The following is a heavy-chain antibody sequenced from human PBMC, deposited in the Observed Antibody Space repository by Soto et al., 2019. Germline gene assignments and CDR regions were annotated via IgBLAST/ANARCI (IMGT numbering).Heavy chain of an antibody. CDR3: ARGTPYGDYETPTDY. CDR1: GYTFSIYG. V-gene: IGHV1-18*04. Sequence: QVQLEQSGAEVKKPGASVKVSCKASGYTFSIYGISWVRQAPGQGLEWMGWISPYNGNTNYAQKFQDRVTMTTDTSTSTAYMDLRSLRSDDTAVYYCARGTPYGDYETPTDYWGQGTLVTVSS. J-gene: IGHJ4*02. CDR2: ISPYNGNT. D-gene: IGHD4-17*01.